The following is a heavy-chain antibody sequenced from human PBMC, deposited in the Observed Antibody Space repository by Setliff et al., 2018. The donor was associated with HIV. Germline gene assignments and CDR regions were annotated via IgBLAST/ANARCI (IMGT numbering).Heavy chain of an antibody. CDR3: ARPPKCSGGSCYSGWFDP. CDR2: ISGYNGKT. Sequence: ASVKVSCKVSGYAFTMYGITWVRQAPGQGLEWMGWISGYNGKTNYAQNFQGRVTMTTDTSTSTAYMEVRSLRSEDTAVYYCARPPKCSGGSCYSGWFDPWGQGTLVTVSS. J-gene: IGHJ5*02. CDR1: GYAFTMYG. D-gene: IGHD2-15*01. V-gene: IGHV1-18*01.